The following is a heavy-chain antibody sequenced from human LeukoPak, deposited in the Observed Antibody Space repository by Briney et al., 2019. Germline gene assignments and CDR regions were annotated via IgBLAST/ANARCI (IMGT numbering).Heavy chain of an antibody. J-gene: IGHJ6*02. CDR2: MNPNSGNT. Sequence: ASVKVSCKASGHTFTSYDINWVQQATGQGLEWMGWMNPNSGNTGYAQKFQGRVTMTRNTSISTAYMELSSLRSEDTAVYYCARSTTVTNYYYYYGMDVWGQGTTVTVSS. D-gene: IGHD4-17*01. V-gene: IGHV1-8*01. CDR3: ARSTTVTNYYYYYGMDV. CDR1: GHTFTSYD.